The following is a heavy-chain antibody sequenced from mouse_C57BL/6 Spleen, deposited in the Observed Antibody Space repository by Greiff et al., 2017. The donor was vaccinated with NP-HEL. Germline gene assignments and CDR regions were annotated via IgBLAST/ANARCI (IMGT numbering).Heavy chain of an antibody. Sequence: EVQLQQSGPELVKPGASVKISCKASGYSFTDYNMNWVNQSNGKSLEWIGVINPNYGTTSYNQKFKGKATLTVDQSSSTAYMQLNSLTSEDSAVYYCARLGGYYGDDYWYFDVWGTGTTVTVSS. CDR3: ARLGGYYGDDYWYFDV. V-gene: IGHV1-39*01. D-gene: IGHD2-3*01. CDR1: GYSFTDYN. CDR2: INPNYGTT. J-gene: IGHJ1*03.